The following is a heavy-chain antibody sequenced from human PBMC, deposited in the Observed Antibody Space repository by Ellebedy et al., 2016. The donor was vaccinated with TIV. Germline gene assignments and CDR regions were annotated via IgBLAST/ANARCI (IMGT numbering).Heavy chain of an antibody. V-gene: IGHV4-59*12. Sequence: MPGGSLRLSCTVSGGSISSYYWSWIRQPPGKGLEWIGYIYYSGSTNYNPSLKSRVTISVDTSKNQFSLKLSSVTAADTAMYYCASGPNQYFFDYWGQGTLVTVSS. CDR3: ASGPNQYFFDY. D-gene: IGHD1-14*01. CDR2: IYYSGST. CDR1: GGSISSYY. J-gene: IGHJ4*02.